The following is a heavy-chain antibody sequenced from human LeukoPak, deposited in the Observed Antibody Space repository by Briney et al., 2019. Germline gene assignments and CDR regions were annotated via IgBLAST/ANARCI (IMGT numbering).Heavy chain of an antibody. V-gene: IGHV4-30-4*08. Sequence: NPSQTLSLTCTLSGGSISSGDYYWSWIRQPPGKGLEWIGYIFYSGSTYYNPSLKSRLTISVDTSMNQFSLKLSSVTAADTAVYYCAREALLRTGFDYWGQGTLVTVSS. CDR1: GGSISSGDYY. CDR2: IFYSGST. CDR3: AREALLRTGFDY. J-gene: IGHJ4*02.